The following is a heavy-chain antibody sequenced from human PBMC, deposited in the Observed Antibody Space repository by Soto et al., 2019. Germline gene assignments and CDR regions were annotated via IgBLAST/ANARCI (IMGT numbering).Heavy chain of an antibody. D-gene: IGHD6-6*01. CDR3: ARDRNPRQLDYYFDY. CDR2: IIPIFGTA. J-gene: IGHJ4*02. Sequence: SVKVSCKASGGTFSSYAISWVRQAPGQGLEWMGGIIPIFGTANYAQKFQGRVTITADESTSTAYMELSSLRSEDTAVYYCARDRNPRQLDYYFDYWGQGTMVTVSS. V-gene: IGHV1-69*13. CDR1: GGTFSSYA.